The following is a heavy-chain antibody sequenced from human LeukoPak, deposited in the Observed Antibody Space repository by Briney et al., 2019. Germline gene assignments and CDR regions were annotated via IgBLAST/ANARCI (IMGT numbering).Heavy chain of an antibody. CDR3: AREVAAAGVPD. J-gene: IGHJ4*02. Sequence: ASVEVSCKASGYTFTSYAMHWVRQAPGQRLEWMGWINAGNGNTKYSQKFQGRVTITRDTSASTAYMELSSLRSEDTAVYYCAREVAAAGVPDWGQGTLVTVSS. CDR1: GYTFTSYA. D-gene: IGHD6-13*01. V-gene: IGHV1-3*01. CDR2: INAGNGNT.